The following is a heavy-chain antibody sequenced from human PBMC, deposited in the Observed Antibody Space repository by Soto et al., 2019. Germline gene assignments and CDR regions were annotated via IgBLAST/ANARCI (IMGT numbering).Heavy chain of an antibody. D-gene: IGHD5-18*01. CDR3: ARDIWADHRAMANPYYFDY. Sequence: ASVKVSCKASGYTFTSYGISWVRQAPGQGLEWMGWISAYNGNTNYAQKLQGRVTMTTDTSTSTAYMEPRSLRSDDTAVYYCARDIWADHRAMANPYYFDYWGQGTLVTVSS. V-gene: IGHV1-18*01. CDR1: GYTFTSYG. CDR2: ISAYNGNT. J-gene: IGHJ4*02.